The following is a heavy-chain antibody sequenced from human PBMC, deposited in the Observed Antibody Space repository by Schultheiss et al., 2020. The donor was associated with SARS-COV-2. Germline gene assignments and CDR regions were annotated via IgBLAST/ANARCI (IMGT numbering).Heavy chain of an antibody. CDR3: ARVGCSSTSCYYYYGMDV. D-gene: IGHD2-2*01. Sequence: SETLSLTCTVSGGSISSYYWSWIRQPPGKGLEWIGYIYYSGSTNYNPFLKSRVTISVDTSKNQFSLKLSSVTAADTAVYYCARVGCSSTSCYYYYGMDVWGQGTTVTVSS. CDR2: IYYSGST. V-gene: IGHV4-59*12. J-gene: IGHJ6*02. CDR1: GGSISSYY.